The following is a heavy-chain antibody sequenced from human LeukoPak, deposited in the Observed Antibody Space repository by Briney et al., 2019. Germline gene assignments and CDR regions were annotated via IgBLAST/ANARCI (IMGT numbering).Heavy chain of an antibody. CDR1: GGSISSHY. Sequence: TSETLSLTCTVSGGSISSHYWSWIRQPPGKGLEWIGYIYYSGSTNYNPSLKSRVTISVDTSKNQFSLKLSSVTAADTAVYYCARDPRDGYNRFDYWGQGTLVTVPS. CDR2: IYYSGST. CDR3: ARDPRDGYNRFDY. V-gene: IGHV4-59*11. J-gene: IGHJ4*02. D-gene: IGHD5-24*01.